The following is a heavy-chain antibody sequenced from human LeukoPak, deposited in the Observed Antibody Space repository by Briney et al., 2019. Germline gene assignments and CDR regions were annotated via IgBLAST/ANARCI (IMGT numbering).Heavy chain of an antibody. CDR2: IIPIFGTA. CDR3: ARAADIETRDYYDSSGYYYYYYGMDV. J-gene: IGHJ6*02. CDR1: GGTFSSYA. D-gene: IGHD3-22*01. Sequence: RASVKVSCKASGGTFSSYAISWVRQAPGQGLEWMGGIIPIFGTANYAQKFQGRVTITADESTSTAYMELSSLRSEDTAVYYCARAADIETRDYYDSSGYYYYYYGMDVWGQGTTVTVSS. V-gene: IGHV1-69*13.